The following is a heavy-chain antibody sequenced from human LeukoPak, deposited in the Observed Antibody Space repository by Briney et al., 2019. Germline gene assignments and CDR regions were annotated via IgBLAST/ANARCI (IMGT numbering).Heavy chain of an antibody. CDR1: GFTFSSYG. V-gene: IGHV3-30*18. CDR3: AKKGSLFRSNDYGMDV. CDR2: ISYDGSNK. J-gene: IGHJ6*02. Sequence: PGGSLRLSCAASGFTFSSYGMHWVRQAPGKGLEWVAVISYDGSNKYYADSVKGRFTISRDNSKNTLYLRMNSLRAEDTAVYYCAKKGSLFRSNDYGMDVWGQGTTVTVSS. D-gene: IGHD2-15*01.